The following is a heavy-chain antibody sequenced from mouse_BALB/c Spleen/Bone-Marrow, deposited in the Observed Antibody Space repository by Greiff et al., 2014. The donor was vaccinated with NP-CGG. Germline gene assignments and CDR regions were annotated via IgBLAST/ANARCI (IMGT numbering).Heavy chain of an antibody. CDR3: AISFEYRPLVY. CDR2: IDPYYGGI. Sequence: EVQVVESGPELEKPGASVKISCKASGYSFTGYNMNWVKQNNGKSLEWIGNIDPYYGGISYNQKFKGKATLTVDKSSNTAYMQLKSLTSEDSAIYYCAISFEYRPLVYWGQGTLLTVSA. J-gene: IGHJ3*01. D-gene: IGHD2-14*01. V-gene: IGHV1-39*01. CDR1: GYSFTGYN.